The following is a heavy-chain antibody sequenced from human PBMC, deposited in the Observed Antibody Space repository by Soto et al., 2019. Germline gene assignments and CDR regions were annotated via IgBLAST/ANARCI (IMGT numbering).Heavy chain of an antibody. CDR1: SGSVSAYY. D-gene: IGHD2-15*01. V-gene: IGHV4-34*01. CDR2: INHSGST. Sequence: SEALSLPCAVYSGSVSAYYWGWVRERPGKVLEWIGEINHSGSTNYNPSLKSRVTISVDTSKNQFSLKLSSVTAADTAVYYCARETIVVVVAARRYNWFDPWGQGTLVTVSS. J-gene: IGHJ5*02. CDR3: ARETIVVVVAARRYNWFDP.